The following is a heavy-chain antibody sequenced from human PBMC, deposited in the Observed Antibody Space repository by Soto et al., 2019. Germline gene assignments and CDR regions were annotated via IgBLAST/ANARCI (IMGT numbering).Heavy chain of an antibody. CDR1: GFTLSTYR. J-gene: IGHJ6*02. CDR3: AKEKEDEGSSCRRFYYGMDA. V-gene: IGHV3-21*01. CDR2: ISSSSYYI. D-gene: IGHD6-6*01. Sequence: GGSLRLSCAASGFTLSTYRMTWVRQAPGKGLEWVSSISSSSYYIHYADSVKGRFTISRDSAKNSVYLQLNSLRAEDTAVYYCAKEKEDEGSSCRRFYYGMDAWGQGTTVTVSS.